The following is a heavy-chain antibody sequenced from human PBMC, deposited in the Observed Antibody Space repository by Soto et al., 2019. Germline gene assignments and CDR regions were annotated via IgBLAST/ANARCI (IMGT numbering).Heavy chain of an antibody. Sequence: SETLSLTCTVSGGSISSYYWSWIRQPPGKGLEWIGYIYYSGSTNYNPSLKSRVTISVDTSKNQFSLKLSSVTAADTAVYYCARGRGMDVWGQGTTVTVSS. J-gene: IGHJ6*02. CDR1: GGSISSYY. CDR3: ARGRGMDV. CDR2: IYYSGST. V-gene: IGHV4-59*08.